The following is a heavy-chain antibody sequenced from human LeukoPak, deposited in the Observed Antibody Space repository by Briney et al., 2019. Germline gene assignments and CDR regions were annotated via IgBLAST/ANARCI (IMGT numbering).Heavy chain of an antibody. CDR3: ARGRQHDNWFDP. Sequence: SETLSLTCAVHGGSFSGYYWSWLRQPPGKRLHWIGEINHSGSTNYNPSLKSRVTISVDTSRNQFSLKLSSVTAADTAVYYCARGRQHDNWFDPWGQGTLVTVSS. D-gene: IGHD6-13*01. V-gene: IGHV4-34*01. CDR1: GGSFSGYY. CDR2: INHSGST. J-gene: IGHJ5*02.